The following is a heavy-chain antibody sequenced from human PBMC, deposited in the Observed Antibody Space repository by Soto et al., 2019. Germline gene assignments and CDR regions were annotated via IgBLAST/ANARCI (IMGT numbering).Heavy chain of an antibody. Sequence: PGGSLRLSCAASGFTFSSYSMNWVRQAPGKGLEWVSYGSTSSSTIYYADSVKGRFTISRDNAKNSLYLQMNSLRAEDTAVYYCARDLYYGSWSLDYWGQVTLVSVSS. D-gene: IGHD3-10*01. CDR3: ARDLYYGSWSLDY. J-gene: IGHJ4*02. CDR2: GSTSSSTI. V-gene: IGHV3-48*01. CDR1: GFTFSSYS.